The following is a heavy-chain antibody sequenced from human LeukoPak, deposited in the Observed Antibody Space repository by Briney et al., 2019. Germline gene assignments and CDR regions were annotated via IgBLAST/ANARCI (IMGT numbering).Heavy chain of an antibody. CDR1: GFTFSDYY. V-gene: IGHV3-11*04. J-gene: IGHJ4*02. Sequence: GGSLRLACAASGFTFSDYYMSWISQAPGKGLEGVSYISSSGSTIYYADSVKGRFTISRDNAKNSLYLQMNSLRAEDTAVYYCARVRRSEYSGYYLYFDYWGQGTLVTVSS. CDR3: ARVRRSEYSGYYLYFDY. D-gene: IGHD3-22*01. CDR2: ISSSGSTI.